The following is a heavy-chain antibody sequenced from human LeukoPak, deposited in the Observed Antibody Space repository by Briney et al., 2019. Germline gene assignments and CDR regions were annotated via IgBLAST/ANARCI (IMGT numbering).Heavy chain of an antibody. CDR1: GYTFTSYD. CDR2: MNPKRGKT. D-gene: IGHD6-13*01. V-gene: IGHV1-8*01. J-gene: IGHJ4*02. Sequence: ASVKVSCKASGYTFTSYDINWVRQAPGRGLEWMGWMNPKRGKTGYAQKFQGRVTMTRNTSISTAYMELSSLISEDTAMYYCARHISAGGTAIGYWGQGTLVTVSS. CDR3: ARHISAGGTAIGY.